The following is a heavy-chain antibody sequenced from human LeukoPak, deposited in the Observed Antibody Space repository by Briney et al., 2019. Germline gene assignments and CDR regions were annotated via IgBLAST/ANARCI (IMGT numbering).Heavy chain of an antibody. CDR2: ISGSGGST. V-gene: IGHV3-23*01. Sequence: PVGSLRLSCAASGFTFSSYAMSWVRQAPGKGLEWVSAISGSGGSTYYADSVKGRFTISRDNSKNTLYLQMNSLRAEDTAVYYCAKDLDSSGYANWFDPWGQGTLVTVSS. CDR1: GFTFSSYA. D-gene: IGHD3-22*01. J-gene: IGHJ5*02. CDR3: AKDLDSSGYANWFDP.